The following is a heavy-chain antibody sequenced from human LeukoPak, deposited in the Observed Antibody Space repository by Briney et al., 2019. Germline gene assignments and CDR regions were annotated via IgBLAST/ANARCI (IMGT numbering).Heavy chain of an antibody. CDR3: AREGRQWLRLIGDNWFDP. Sequence: ASVKVSCKASGYTFTGYYMHWVRQAPGQGLEWMGWISAYNGNTNYAQKLQGRVTMTTDTSTSTAYMELRSLRSDDTAVYYCAREGRQWLRLIGDNWFDPWGQGTLVTVSS. J-gene: IGHJ5*02. CDR1: GYTFTGYY. CDR2: ISAYNGNT. D-gene: IGHD5-12*01. V-gene: IGHV1-18*04.